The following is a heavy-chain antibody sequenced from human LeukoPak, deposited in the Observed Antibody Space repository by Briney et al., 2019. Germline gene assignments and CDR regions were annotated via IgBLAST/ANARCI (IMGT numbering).Heavy chain of an antibody. V-gene: IGHV3-74*01. D-gene: IGHD1-26*01. CDR1: GFTFSSYW. Sequence: PGGSLRLSCAASGFTFSSYWMHWVRQAPGKGLVWVSRINSDGSSTSYADSVKGRFTISRDNAKNTLYLQMNSLRAEDTAVYYCVRDSGSYYYFDYWGQGTLVTVSS. CDR3: VRDSGSYYYFDY. CDR2: INSDGSST. J-gene: IGHJ4*02.